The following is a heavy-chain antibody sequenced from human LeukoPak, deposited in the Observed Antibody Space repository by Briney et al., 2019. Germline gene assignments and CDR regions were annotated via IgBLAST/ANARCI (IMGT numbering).Heavy chain of an antibody. CDR3: AAVPRYYDFWSGHYYYTDV. Sequence: SVKVSCKASGFTFTSSAMQWVRQARGQRLEGTGWIGVGSVNTNYAQKFQEKVTITRDMSTSTAYMELSSLRSEDTAVYYCAAVPRYYDFWSGHYYYTDVWGKGTTVTVSS. CDR2: IGVGSVNT. CDR1: GFTFTSSA. V-gene: IGHV1-58*02. D-gene: IGHD3-3*01. J-gene: IGHJ6*03.